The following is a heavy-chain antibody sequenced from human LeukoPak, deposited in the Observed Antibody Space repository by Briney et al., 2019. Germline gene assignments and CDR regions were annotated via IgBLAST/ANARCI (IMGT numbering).Heavy chain of an antibody. Sequence: SETLSLTCTVSGGSISSYYWSWIRQPPGKGLEWIGYIYYSGSTNYNPSLKSRVTISVDTSKNQFSLKLSSVTAADTAVYYCAGEGYDSSGYVDYWGQGTLVTVSS. CDR1: GGSISSYY. CDR3: AGEGYDSSGYVDY. J-gene: IGHJ4*02. CDR2: IYYSGST. D-gene: IGHD3-22*01. V-gene: IGHV4-59*01.